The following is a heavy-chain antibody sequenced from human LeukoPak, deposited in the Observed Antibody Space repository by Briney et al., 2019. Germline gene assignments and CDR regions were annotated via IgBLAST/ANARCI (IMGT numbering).Heavy chain of an antibody. CDR3: AREESYYYDSSGYYSGAFDI. J-gene: IGHJ3*02. CDR2: ISSSSTIT. V-gene: IGHV3-48*01. D-gene: IGHD3-22*01. Sequence: GGSLRLSCAASGVTFSSYSMNWVRQAPGKGLEWVSYISSSSTITYYADSVKGRFTISRDNAKNSLYLQMNRLRAEDTAVYYCAREESYYYDSSGYYSGAFDIWGQGTMVTVSS. CDR1: GVTFSSYS.